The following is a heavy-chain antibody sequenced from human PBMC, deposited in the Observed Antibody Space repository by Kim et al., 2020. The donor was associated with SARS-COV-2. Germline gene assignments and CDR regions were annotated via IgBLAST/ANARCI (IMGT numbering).Heavy chain of an antibody. CDR1: SGGYY. V-gene: IGHV4-31*02. J-gene: IGHJ6*01. D-gene: IGHD2-21*02. CDR3: ARESAKQVVTAIPDYYYYYGMDV. Sequence: SGGYYWSWIRQHPGKGLEWIGYIYYSGSTYYNPSLKSRVTISVDTSKNQFSLKLSSVTAADTAVYYCARESAKQVVTAIPDYYYYYGMDV. CDR2: IYYSGST.